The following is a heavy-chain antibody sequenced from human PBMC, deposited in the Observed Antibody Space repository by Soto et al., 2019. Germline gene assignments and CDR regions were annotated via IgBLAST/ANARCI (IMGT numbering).Heavy chain of an antibody. CDR1: GYTFTSHA. Sequence: ASVKVSCKASGYTFTSHAMHWVRQAPGQRLEWMGWINTGNGNTKYSQKFQGRVTITRDTSANIAYMELSSLRSEDTAVYYCASGVSSGPGYSKYSGIYYWGQGTLVTAPQ. CDR3: ASGVSSGPGYSKYSGIYY. V-gene: IGHV1-3*04. J-gene: IGHJ4*02. D-gene: IGHD3-10*01. CDR2: INTGNGNT.